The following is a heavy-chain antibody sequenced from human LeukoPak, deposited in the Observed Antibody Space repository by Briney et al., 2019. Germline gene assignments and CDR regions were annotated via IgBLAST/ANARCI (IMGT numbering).Heavy chain of an antibody. J-gene: IGHJ4*02. CDR2: MNSDGSAT. D-gene: IGHD1-14*01. V-gene: IGHV3-74*01. CDR1: GFSFSTYW. Sequence: GGSLRLSCAASGFSFSTYWMHWVRQAPGKGLVWVTRMNSDGSATYYADSVQGRFTISRDNAKNTLYLQMNSLRAEDTAMYFCAKGPNHFDSWGQGTLVTVSS. CDR3: AKGPNHFDS.